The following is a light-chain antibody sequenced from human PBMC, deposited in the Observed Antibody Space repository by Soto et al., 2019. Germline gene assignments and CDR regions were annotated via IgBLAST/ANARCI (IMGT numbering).Light chain of an antibody. Sequence: QLVLTQSPSASASLGASVKLTCTLSSGHSSYAIAWHQQQPEKGPRYLMKLNSDGSHSKGDGIPDRFSGSSSGAERYLTISSLQSEDEADYYCQTWGTGLRIGGGTKLTVL. CDR3: QTWGTGLR. CDR1: SGHSSYA. V-gene: IGLV4-69*01. CDR2: LNSDGSH. J-gene: IGLJ2*01.